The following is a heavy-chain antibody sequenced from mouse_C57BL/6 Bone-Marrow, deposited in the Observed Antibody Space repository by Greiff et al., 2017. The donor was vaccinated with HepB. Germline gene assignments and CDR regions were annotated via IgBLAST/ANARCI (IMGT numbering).Heavy chain of an antibody. D-gene: IGHD2-12*01. J-gene: IGHJ4*01. CDR3: VSHYDDGGSYAMDY. Sequence: EVKVVESGGGLVQPKGSLKLSCAASGFSFNTYAMNWVRQAPGKGLEWVARIRSKSNNYATYYADSVKDRFTISRDDSESMLYLQMNNLKTEDTAMYYCVSHYDDGGSYAMDYWGQGTSVTVSS. CDR2: IRSKSNNYAT. V-gene: IGHV10-1*01. CDR1: GFSFNTYA.